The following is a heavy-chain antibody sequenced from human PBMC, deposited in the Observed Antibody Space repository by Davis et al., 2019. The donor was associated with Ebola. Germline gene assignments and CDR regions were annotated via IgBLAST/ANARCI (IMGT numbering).Heavy chain of an antibody. Sequence: PGGSLRLSCAASGFTFSSYGMHWVRQAPGKGLEWVAVIWYDGSNKYYADSVKGRFTISRDNSKNTLYLQMNSLRAEDTAVYYCARDRVPAAILGYYYYGMDVWGQGTTVTVSS. V-gene: IGHV3-33*01. CDR1: GFTFSSYG. J-gene: IGHJ6*02. CDR3: ARDRVPAAILGYYYYGMDV. CDR2: IWYDGSNK. D-gene: IGHD2-2*02.